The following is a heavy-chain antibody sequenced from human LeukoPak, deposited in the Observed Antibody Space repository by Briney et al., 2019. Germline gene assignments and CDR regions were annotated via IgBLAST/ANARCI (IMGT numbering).Heavy chain of an antibody. CDR2: INPNSGGT. D-gene: IGHD6-19*01. V-gene: IGHV1-2*02. CDR1: GYTLTGYF. CDR3: ARVDPASLAVHY. Sequence: GASVKVSCKTSGYTLTGYFLHWVRQAPGQGLEWMGRINPNSGGTNCGQKFQDRVTMTRDTSIATVYMELSSLTSDDTAVYYCARVDPASLAVHYWGQGTLVTVSS. J-gene: IGHJ4*02.